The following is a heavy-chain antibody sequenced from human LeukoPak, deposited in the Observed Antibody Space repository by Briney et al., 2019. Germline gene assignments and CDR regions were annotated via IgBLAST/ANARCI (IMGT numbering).Heavy chain of an antibody. D-gene: IGHD6-13*01. CDR3: AKGQSHEIAAADY. CDR2: ISSSGSTI. Sequence: PGGSLRLSCAASGFTFSSYEMNWVRQAPGKGLEWGSYISSSGSTIYYADSVKGRFTISRDNAKNSLYLQMNSLRAEDMALYYCAKGQSHEIAAADYWGQGTLVTVSS. V-gene: IGHV3-48*03. J-gene: IGHJ4*02. CDR1: GFTFSSYE.